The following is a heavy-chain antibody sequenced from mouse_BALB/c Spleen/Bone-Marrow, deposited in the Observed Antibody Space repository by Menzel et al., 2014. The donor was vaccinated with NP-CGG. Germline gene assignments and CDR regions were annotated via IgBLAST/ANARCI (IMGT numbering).Heavy chain of an antibody. CDR2: INPYNDGT. D-gene: IGHD2-10*02. J-gene: IGHJ4*01. V-gene: IGHV1-14*01. CDR3: ARGGYGNVYYAMDY. CDR1: GYTFTSYV. Sequence: EVQRVESGPKLVKPGASVKMSCKASGYTFTSYVMHWVKQKPGQGLEWIGYINPYNDGTKYNEKFKGKATLTSDKSPSTAYMELSSLTSEDSAVYYCARGGYGNVYYAMDYWGQGTSVTVSS.